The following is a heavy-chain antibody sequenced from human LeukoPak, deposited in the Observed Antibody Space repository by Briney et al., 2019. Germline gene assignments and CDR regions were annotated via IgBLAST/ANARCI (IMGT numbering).Heavy chain of an antibody. Sequence: SETLSLTCTVSSGSISSSSYYWGWIRQPPGKGLEWIGIINHSGRTYYKPSLKSRITISVDTSNNQFSLKLSSLTAADTAVYYCARSLHISAPFDVWGQGTLVTVSS. J-gene: IGHJ4*02. V-gene: IGHV4-39*01. CDR3: ARSLHISAPFDV. CDR2: INHSGRT. CDR1: SGSISSSSYY. D-gene: IGHD2-21*01.